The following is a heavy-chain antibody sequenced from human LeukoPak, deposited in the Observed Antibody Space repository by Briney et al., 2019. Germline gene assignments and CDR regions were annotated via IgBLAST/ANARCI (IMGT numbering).Heavy chain of an antibody. CDR1: GYTFTSYG. CDR2: ISAYNGNT. J-gene: IGHJ4*02. CDR3: ARIAAAGTFFDY. D-gene: IGHD6-13*01. V-gene: IGHV1-18*01. Sequence: ASVKVSCKASGYTFTSYGISWVRQAPGQGLEWMGWISAYNGNTNYAQKLQGRATMTTDTSTSTAYMELRSLRSDDTAVYYCARIAAAGTFFDYWGQGTLVTVSS.